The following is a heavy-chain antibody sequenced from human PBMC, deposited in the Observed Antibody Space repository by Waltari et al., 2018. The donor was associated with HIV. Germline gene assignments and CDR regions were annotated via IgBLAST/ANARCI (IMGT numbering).Heavy chain of an antibody. D-gene: IGHD1-7*01. Sequence: EVQLVESGGGLVQPGGSLRLSCTVSGFTFSSFPMSWSRQAPGMGLEWVSAIRSSGNSAYSEDSVKGRCTISRDNSKNTLYLQMNSLRAEDTAIYYCAKRLTGTHYYFDYWGQGTLVTVSS. CDR3: AKRLTGTHYYFDY. J-gene: IGHJ4*02. CDR2: IRSSGNSA. V-gene: IGHV3-23*04. CDR1: GFTFSSFP.